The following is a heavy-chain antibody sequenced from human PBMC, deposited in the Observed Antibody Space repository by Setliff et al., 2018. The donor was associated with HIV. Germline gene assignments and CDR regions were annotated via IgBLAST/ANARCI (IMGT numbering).Heavy chain of an antibody. CDR3: ARVQMAYAAFDV. V-gene: IGHV4-4*09. J-gene: IGHJ3*01. D-gene: IGHD4-17*01. Sequence: SETLSLTCTVSGGSISSYYWSWVRQPPGKGLEWIGYIYTSGSTNYNPSLKSRVTMSVDTSKNKFSLKLSSVTAADTAVYYCARVQMAYAAFDVWGQGTMVTVSS. CDR2: IYTSGST. CDR1: GGSISSYY.